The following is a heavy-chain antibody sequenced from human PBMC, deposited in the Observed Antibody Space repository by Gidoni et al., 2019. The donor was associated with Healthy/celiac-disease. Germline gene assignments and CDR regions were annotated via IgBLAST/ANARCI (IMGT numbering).Heavy chain of an antibody. J-gene: IGHJ5*02. CDR2: IKSKTDGGTT. V-gene: IGHV3-15*07. CDR3: TTEVWIQLWPNWFDP. CDR1: VFPFSNAR. D-gene: IGHD5-18*01. Sequence: EVQLVESGGGLVKPGGSLRLACAASVFPFSNARMNWGRQAPGKGLEWVGRIKSKTDGGTTDYAAPVKGRFTISRDDSKNTLYLQMNSLKTEDTAVYYCTTEVWIQLWPNWFDPWGQGTLVTVSS.